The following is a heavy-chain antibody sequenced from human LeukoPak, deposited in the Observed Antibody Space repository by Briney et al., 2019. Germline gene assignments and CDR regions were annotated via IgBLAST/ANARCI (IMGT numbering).Heavy chain of an antibody. CDR1: GFTFSSYS. D-gene: IGHD3-10*01. V-gene: IGHV3-7*04. Sequence: GGSLRLSCAASGFTFSSYSMNWVRQAPGEGLECVANIKQDGSDIYFVDSVKGRFTISRDNAKNSLYLQMNSLRGEDTAVYYCARARYGSGGYFFDFWGQGTLVTVSS. CDR2: IKQDGSDI. J-gene: IGHJ4*02. CDR3: ARARYGSGGYFFDF.